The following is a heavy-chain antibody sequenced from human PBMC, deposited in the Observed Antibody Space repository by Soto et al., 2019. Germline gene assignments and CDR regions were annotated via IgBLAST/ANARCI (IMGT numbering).Heavy chain of an antibody. CDR1: GYTFTSYG. CDR3: AREIRPIGRYFYGMDV. V-gene: IGHV1-18*01. CDR2: ISAYNGNT. Sequence: QVQLVQSGAEVKKPGASVKVSCKASGYTFTSYGISWVRQAPGQGLEWMGWISAYNGNTNYAQNLQGRVTMTTDTSTSTAYMELRSLRSDDTAVYSCAREIRPIGRYFYGMDVWGQGTTVTVSS. J-gene: IGHJ6*02.